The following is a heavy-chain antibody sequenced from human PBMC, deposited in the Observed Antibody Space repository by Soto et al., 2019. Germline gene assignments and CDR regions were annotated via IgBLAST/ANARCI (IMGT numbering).Heavy chain of an antibody. V-gene: IGHV4-31*03. D-gene: IGHD2-15*01. Sequence: SETLSLTCTVSGGSISSGGYYWSWIRQHPGKGLEWIGYIYYSGSTYYNPSLKSRVTISVDTSKNQFSLKLSSVTAADTAVYYCARDRGYCSGGSCYSLLAFDIWGQGTMVTV. CDR1: GGSISSGGYY. CDR2: IYYSGST. CDR3: ARDRGYCSGGSCYSLLAFDI. J-gene: IGHJ3*02.